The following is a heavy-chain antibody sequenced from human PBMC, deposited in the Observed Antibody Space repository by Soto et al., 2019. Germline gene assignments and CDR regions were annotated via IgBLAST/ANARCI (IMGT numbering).Heavy chain of an antibody. CDR2: INHSGST. J-gene: IGHJ4*02. Sequence: QVQLQQWGAGLLKPSETLSLTCAVYGGSFSGYYWSWIRQPPGKGLEWIGEINHSGSTNYNPSLKSGVTISVDTSKNQFSLKLSSVTAADTAVYYCARGPPITMVRGAHFDYWGQGTLVTVSS. CDR3: ARGPPITMVRGAHFDY. V-gene: IGHV4-34*01. CDR1: GGSFSGYY. D-gene: IGHD3-10*01.